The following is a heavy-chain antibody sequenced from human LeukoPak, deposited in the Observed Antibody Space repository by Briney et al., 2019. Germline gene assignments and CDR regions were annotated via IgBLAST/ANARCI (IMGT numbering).Heavy chain of an antibody. V-gene: IGHV3-74*01. CDR1: GITFSSYW. Sequence: GGSLRLSCAGSGITFSSYWMHWVRQAPGKGLVWVSRINSDGRSTNYADSVKGRFTISRDNAKNTLYLQMNSLRAEDTAVYYCARGYSYGYFDYWGQGTLVTVSS. CDR2: INSDGRST. J-gene: IGHJ4*02. CDR3: ARGYSYGYFDY. D-gene: IGHD5-18*01.